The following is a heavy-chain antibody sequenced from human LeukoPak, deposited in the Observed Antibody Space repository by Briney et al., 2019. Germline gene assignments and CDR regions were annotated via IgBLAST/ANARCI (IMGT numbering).Heavy chain of an antibody. Sequence: ASVKVSCKASGCTFTSYDINWVRQATGQGLEWMGWMNPNSGNTGYAQKFQGRVTMTRNTSISTAYMELSSLRSEDTAVYYCARPYCSGGSCYSPYYYYGMDVWGQGTTVTVSS. V-gene: IGHV1-8*01. D-gene: IGHD2-15*01. CDR1: GCTFTSYD. CDR3: ARPYCSGGSCYSPYYYYGMDV. J-gene: IGHJ6*02. CDR2: MNPNSGNT.